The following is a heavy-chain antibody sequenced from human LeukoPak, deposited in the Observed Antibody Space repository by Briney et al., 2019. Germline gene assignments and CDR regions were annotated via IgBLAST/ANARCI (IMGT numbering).Heavy chain of an antibody. CDR3: AKDKGIYCSSTSCYLFH. J-gene: IGHJ4*02. CDR2: IWYDGSNK. Sequence: GGSLRLSCAASGFTFSSYGMHWVRQAPGKGLEWVAVIWYDGSNKYYADSVKGRFTISRDNSKNTLYLQMNSLRAEDTAVYYSAKDKGIYCSSTSCYLFHWGQGTLVTVSS. D-gene: IGHD2-2*01. V-gene: IGHV3-33*06. CDR1: GFTFSSYG.